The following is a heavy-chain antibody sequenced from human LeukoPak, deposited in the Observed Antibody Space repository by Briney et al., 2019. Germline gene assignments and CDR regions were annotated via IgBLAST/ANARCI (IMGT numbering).Heavy chain of an antibody. CDR2: MNPNSGNT. V-gene: IGHV1-8*01. J-gene: IGHJ5*02. Sequence: ASVTVSCKASGFTFTSHDYNWVRQATGQGLEWMGWMNPNSGNTGYAQKFQGRVTMTRDTSITTVYMELSSLTSEDTAVYYCARGSIAAAGIDPWGQGTLVTVSS. CDR3: ARGSIAAAGIDP. D-gene: IGHD6-13*01. CDR1: GFTFTSHD.